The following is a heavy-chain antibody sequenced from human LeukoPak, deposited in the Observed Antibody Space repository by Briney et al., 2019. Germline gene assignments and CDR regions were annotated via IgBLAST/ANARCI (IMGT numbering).Heavy chain of an antibody. Sequence: SETLSLTCTVSGYSISSGYYWGWIRQPPGKGLEWIGSIYHSGRTFYNPSLKSRLTISVDTSKNQFSLKLSSVTAADTAVYYCARDLGYSGFDWAPWGQGTLVTVSS. V-gene: IGHV4-38-2*02. D-gene: IGHD5-12*01. CDR2: IYHSGRT. J-gene: IGHJ5*02. CDR1: GYSISSGYY. CDR3: ARDLGYSGFDWAP.